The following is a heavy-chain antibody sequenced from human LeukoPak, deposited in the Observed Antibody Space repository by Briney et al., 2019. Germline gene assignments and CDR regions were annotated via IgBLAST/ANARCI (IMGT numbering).Heavy chain of an antibody. D-gene: IGHD4-11*01. J-gene: IGHJ4*02. V-gene: IGHV1-46*01. CDR3: ARQQGLQNLNFDY. Sequence: GASVKVSCKASGCTFTNYYIHWVRQAPGQGLEWMGIINPIGGTTDYAQKFQGRVTMTRDTSTSTVYMELSSLRSEDTAVYYCARQQGLQNLNFDYWGQGTLVTVSS. CDR1: GCTFTNYY. CDR2: INPIGGTT.